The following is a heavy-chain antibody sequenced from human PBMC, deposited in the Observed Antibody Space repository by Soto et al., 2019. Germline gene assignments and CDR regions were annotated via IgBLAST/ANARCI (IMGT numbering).Heavy chain of an antibody. CDR3: AREGRFPRPWFAT. CDR2: VNHSGEA. J-gene: IGHJ5*02. CDR1: GGSFRNYY. V-gene: IGHV4-34*01. D-gene: IGHD3-10*01. Sequence: SETLSLTCGVYGGSFRNYYWIWVRQPPGKGLEWIGEVNHSGEATYNPSLQSRITISLDTSNSQFSLKLTSVTAADTAMYFCAREGRFPRPWFATGGQQTKLTAST.